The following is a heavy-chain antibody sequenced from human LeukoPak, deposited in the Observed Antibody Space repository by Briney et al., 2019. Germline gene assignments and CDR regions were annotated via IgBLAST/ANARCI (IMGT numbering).Heavy chain of an antibody. V-gene: IGHV3-9*01. CDR2: ISWNSGSI. J-gene: IGHJ1*01. CDR1: GFTVDDYA. CDR3: AKDIGSGDYALKLEYFQH. D-gene: IGHD4-17*01. Sequence: PGRSLRLSCAASGFTVDDYAMHWVRQAPGKGLEWVSGISWNSGSIGYADSVKGRFTISRDNAKNSLYLQMNSLRAEDTALYYCAKDIGSGDYALKLEYFQHWGQGTLVTVSS.